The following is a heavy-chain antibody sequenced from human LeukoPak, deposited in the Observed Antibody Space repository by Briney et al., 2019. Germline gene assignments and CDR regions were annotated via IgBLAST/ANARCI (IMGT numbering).Heavy chain of an antibody. D-gene: IGHD5-24*01. CDR1: GGSISSHY. Sequence: SETLSLTCTVSGGSISSHYRSWIRQPPGKGLEWIGYIYYSGSTNYNPSLKSRVTISVDTSKNQFSLKLSSVTPADTAVYYCAGRDGYNFNPVTYYYYMDVWGKGTTVTVSS. V-gene: IGHV4-59*11. CDR2: IYYSGST. J-gene: IGHJ6*03. CDR3: AGRDGYNFNPVTYYYYMDV.